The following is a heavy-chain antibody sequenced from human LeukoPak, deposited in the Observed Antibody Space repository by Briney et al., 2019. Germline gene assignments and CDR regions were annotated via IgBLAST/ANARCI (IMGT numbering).Heavy chain of an antibody. V-gene: IGHV3-49*03. Sequence: PGRSLRLSCTGSGFTFGDYVMSWFRQAPGKGPEWVGFIRSKAYGGTTEYAAAMKGRFTISKDESKSIAYLQMNSLKTEDAAMYYCSRVGTATTLAIDYWGQGALVTVSS. CDR1: GFTFGDYV. CDR3: SRVGTATTLAIDY. CDR2: IRSKAYGGTT. D-gene: IGHD4-17*01. J-gene: IGHJ4*02.